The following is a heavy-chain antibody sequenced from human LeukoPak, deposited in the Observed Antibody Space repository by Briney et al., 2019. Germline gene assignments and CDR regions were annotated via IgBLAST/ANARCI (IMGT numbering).Heavy chain of an antibody. CDR1: GFTFRNHG. Sequence: GGSLRLSCAASGFTFRNHGMHWVRQAPGKGLEWVAVIWYDGSNQYYADSVKGRYTVSRDNSKNTLYLQMNSLRAEDTAVYYCARDISARYMDAWGKGTTVTVSS. V-gene: IGHV3-33*01. D-gene: IGHD6-25*01. CDR2: IWYDGSNQ. J-gene: IGHJ6*04. CDR3: ARDISARYMDA.